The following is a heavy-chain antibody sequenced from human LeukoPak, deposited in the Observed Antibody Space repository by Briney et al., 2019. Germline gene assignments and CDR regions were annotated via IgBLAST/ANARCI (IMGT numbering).Heavy chain of an antibody. J-gene: IGHJ6*02. Sequence: SETLSLTCTVSGGSLSSGDYYWSWIRQPPGKGLEWIGYIYYSGSTYYNPSLKSRVTISVDTSKNQFSLKLSSVTAADTAVYYCARAPGAYGDYYYYGMDVWGQGTTVTVSS. D-gene: IGHD4-17*01. CDR3: ARAPGAYGDYYYYGMDV. CDR1: GGSLSSGDYY. V-gene: IGHV4-30-4*01. CDR2: IYYSGST.